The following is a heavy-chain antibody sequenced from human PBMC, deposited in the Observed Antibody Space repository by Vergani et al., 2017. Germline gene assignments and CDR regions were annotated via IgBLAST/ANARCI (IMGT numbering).Heavy chain of an antibody. J-gene: IGHJ4*02. D-gene: IGHD6-13*01. CDR3: ARDDSVEAAAGPLDY. V-gene: IGHV3-21*01. CDR2: ISSSSSYI. CDR1: GFTFSSYS. Sequence: EVQLVESGGGLVKPGGSLRLSCAASGFTFSSYSMNWVRQAPGKGLEWVSSISSSSSYIYYADSVKGRFTISRDNAKNSLYLQMNRLRAEDTAVYYCARDDSVEAAAGPLDYGGQGTLVTVSS.